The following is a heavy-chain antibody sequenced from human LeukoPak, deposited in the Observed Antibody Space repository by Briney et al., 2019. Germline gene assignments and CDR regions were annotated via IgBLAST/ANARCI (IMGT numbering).Heavy chain of an antibody. D-gene: IGHD3-3*01. CDR3: ARDSVANYDFWSGHTFDY. CDR2: ISYDGSNE. V-gene: IGHV3-30-3*01. CDR1: GFIFSSYA. J-gene: IGHJ4*02. Sequence: GGSLRLSCEVSGFIFSSYAMHWVRQAPGKGLEWVAVISYDGSNEYYADSVKGRFTISRDNSNNTLYLQMNSLRAEDTAVYCCARDSVANYDFWSGHTFDYWGQGTLVTVSS.